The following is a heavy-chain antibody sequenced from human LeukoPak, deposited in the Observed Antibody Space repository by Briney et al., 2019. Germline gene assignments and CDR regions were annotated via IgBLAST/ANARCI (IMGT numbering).Heavy chain of an antibody. CDR2: ISAYNGNT. J-gene: IGHJ4*02. Sequence: ASVKVSCKASGYTFTTYGISWVRQAPGQGLEWMGWISAYNGNTNYAQKLQGRVTMATDTSTSTAYMELRSLRSDDTAVYYCARGGVSSGWYGSYFDYWGQGTLVTVSS. CDR1: GYTFTTYG. CDR3: ARGGVSSGWYGSYFDY. V-gene: IGHV1-18*01. D-gene: IGHD6-19*01.